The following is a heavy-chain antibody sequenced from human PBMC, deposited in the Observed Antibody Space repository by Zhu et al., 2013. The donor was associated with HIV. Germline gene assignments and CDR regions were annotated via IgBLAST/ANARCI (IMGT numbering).Heavy chain of an antibody. CDR1: GGSISSGGYS. Sequence: QVQLQESGSGLVKPSQTLSLTCAVSGGSISSGGYSWSWIRQPPGKGLEWIGEINHSGSTNYNPSLKSRVTISVDTSKNQFSLKLSSVTAADTAVYYCARDPWTYYDILTGYPTGGPFDYWGQGTLVTVSS. J-gene: IGHJ4*02. V-gene: IGHV4-30-2*01. CDR3: ARDPWTYYDILTGYPTGGPFDY. D-gene: IGHD3-9*01. CDR2: INHSGST.